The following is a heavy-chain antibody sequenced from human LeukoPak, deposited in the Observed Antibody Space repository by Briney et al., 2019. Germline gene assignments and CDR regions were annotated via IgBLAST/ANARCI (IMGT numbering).Heavy chain of an antibody. J-gene: IGHJ4*02. CDR1: GFTFSNNY. CDR2: IYSGGST. D-gene: IGHD6-13*01. CDR3: ARGRVSVYSSSWYYGN. Sequence: GGSLRLSCAASGFTFSNNYMSWVRQAPGKGLEWDSVIYSGGSTYYADSVKGRFTISRDNSKNTLYLQMNSLRAEDTALYYCARGRVSVYSSSWYYGNWGQGTLVTVSS. V-gene: IGHV3-66*01.